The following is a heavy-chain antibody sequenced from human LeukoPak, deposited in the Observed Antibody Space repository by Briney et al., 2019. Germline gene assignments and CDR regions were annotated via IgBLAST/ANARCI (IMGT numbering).Heavy chain of an antibody. CDR3: ARGAVSRYSSSWYYFDY. D-gene: IGHD6-13*01. Sequence: ASVKVSCKASGYTFTGYYMHWVRQAPGQGLEWMGWINPNSGGTNYAQKFQGRVTMTRDTSTSTVYMELSSLRSEDTAVYYCARGAVSRYSSSWYYFDYWGQGTLVTVSS. CDR2: INPNSGGT. V-gene: IGHV1-2*02. J-gene: IGHJ4*02. CDR1: GYTFTGYY.